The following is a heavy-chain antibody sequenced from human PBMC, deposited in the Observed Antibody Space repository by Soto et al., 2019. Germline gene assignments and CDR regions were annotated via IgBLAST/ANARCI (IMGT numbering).Heavy chain of an antibody. CDR3: ARDQRGGQWLDYYYYGMDV. V-gene: IGHV1-3*01. J-gene: IGHJ6*02. CDR2: INAGNGNT. Sequence: ASVKVSCKASGYTFTSYAMHWVRQAPGQRLEWMGWINAGNGNTKYSQKFQGRVTITRDTSASTAYMELSSLRSEDKAVYYCARDQRGGQWLDYYYYGMDVWGQETTATISS. CDR1: GYTFTSYA. D-gene: IGHD6-19*01.